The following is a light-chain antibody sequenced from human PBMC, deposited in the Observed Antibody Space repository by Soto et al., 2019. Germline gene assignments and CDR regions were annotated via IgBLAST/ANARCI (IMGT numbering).Light chain of an antibody. CDR3: QQYYGTPLT. V-gene: IGKV4-1*01. CDR1: QSVLYSSNNRNY. J-gene: IGKJ1*01. Sequence: IVMTQSPDSLAVSLGERATINCKSSQSVLYSSNNRNYLAWYQQTPGQPPKLLIYWASTRESGVPDRFSGSGSGTDFTLTISRLQAEDVAVYYCQQYYGTPLTFGHGTKVDIK. CDR2: WAS.